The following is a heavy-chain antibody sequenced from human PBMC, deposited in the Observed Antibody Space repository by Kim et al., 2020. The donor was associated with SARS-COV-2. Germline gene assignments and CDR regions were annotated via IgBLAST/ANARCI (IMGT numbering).Heavy chain of an antibody. CDR3: AKFTELYYDILTGPGY. Sequence: VKGRFTISRDNSKHTLYMQMNSLRAEHTAVYYCAKFTELYYDILTGPGYWGQGTLVTVSS. D-gene: IGHD3-9*01. J-gene: IGHJ4*02. V-gene: IGHV3-23*01.